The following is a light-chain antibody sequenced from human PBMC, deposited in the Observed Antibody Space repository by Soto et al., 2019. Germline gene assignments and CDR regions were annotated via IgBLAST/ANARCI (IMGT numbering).Light chain of an antibody. CDR3: QQTYTLPRT. Sequence: DTQMTQSPSSLSASVGDRISITCRASQTVSTYLNWYQQKPGKAPTLLISATSTLQSGVPSRFSGSGSGTEFTLTITSLQPEDFATYYCQQTYTLPRTFRQGTKVAIK. V-gene: IGKV1-39*01. J-gene: IGKJ1*01. CDR1: QTVSTY. CDR2: ATS.